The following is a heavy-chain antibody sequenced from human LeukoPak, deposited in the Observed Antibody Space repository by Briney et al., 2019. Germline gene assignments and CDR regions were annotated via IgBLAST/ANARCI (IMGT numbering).Heavy chain of an antibody. CDR1: GFTFSSYE. J-gene: IGHJ6*04. Sequence: GGSLRLSCAASGFTFSSYETNWVRQAPGKGLGWVSYISSSGSTIYYADSVKGRFTISRDNAKNSLYLQMNSLRAEDTAVYYCAELGITMIGGVWGKGTTVTISS. CDR2: ISSSGSTI. CDR3: AELGITMIGGV. V-gene: IGHV3-48*03. D-gene: IGHD3-10*02.